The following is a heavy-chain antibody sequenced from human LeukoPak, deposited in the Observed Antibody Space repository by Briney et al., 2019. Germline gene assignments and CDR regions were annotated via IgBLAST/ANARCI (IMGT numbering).Heavy chain of an antibody. J-gene: IGHJ5*02. V-gene: IGHV4-61*08. D-gene: IGHD5-24*01. CDR1: GGSISSGDYY. CDR2: IYYNGST. CDR3: ASARELNWFDP. Sequence: SQTPSLTCTVSGGSISSGDYYWSWIRQPPGKGLEWIGYIYYNGSTNYNPSLKSRVTISVDTSKNQFSLKLSSVTAADTAVYYCASARELNWFDPWGQGTLVTVSS.